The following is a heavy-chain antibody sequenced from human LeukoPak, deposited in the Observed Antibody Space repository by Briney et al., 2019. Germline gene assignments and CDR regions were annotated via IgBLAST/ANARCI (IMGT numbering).Heavy chain of an antibody. Sequence: SETLSLTCAVYGGSFSGYYWSWIRQPPGKGLEWIGEINHSGSTNYNPSLKSRVTISVDTSKNQFSLKLSSVTAADTAVYYCARRQRGYCSSTSCPKPSKFDPWGQGTLVAVSS. CDR2: INHSGST. CDR3: ARRQRGYCSSTSCPKPSKFDP. CDR1: GGSFSGYY. D-gene: IGHD2-2*01. J-gene: IGHJ5*02. V-gene: IGHV4-34*01.